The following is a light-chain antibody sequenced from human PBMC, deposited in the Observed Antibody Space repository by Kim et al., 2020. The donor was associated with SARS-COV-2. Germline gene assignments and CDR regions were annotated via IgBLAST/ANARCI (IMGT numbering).Light chain of an antibody. Sequence: EIVMTQSPATLSVSPGERATLSCRASQSVSSNLAWYQQKPGQAPRLLIYGASTRATGIPARFSGGGSGTEFTLTISSLQSEDFAIYYCQQYNNWRTFGQGTKVDIK. CDR3: QQYNNWRT. J-gene: IGKJ1*01. CDR2: GAS. V-gene: IGKV3-15*01. CDR1: QSVSSN.